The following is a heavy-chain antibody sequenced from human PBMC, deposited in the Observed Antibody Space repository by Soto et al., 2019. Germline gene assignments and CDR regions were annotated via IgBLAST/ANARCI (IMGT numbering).Heavy chain of an antibody. J-gene: IGHJ4*02. CDR3: ARFVGADSSGSFDY. V-gene: IGHV3-33*01. Sequence: GGSLRLSCAASGFSFSGYGMHWVRQAPGKGLEWVAVIWYDGSKKYYLDSVKGRSTISRDNSKNTLYLQMNSLRAEDTAVYYCARFVGADSSGSFDYWGQGTLVTAPQ. CDR1: GFSFSGYG. D-gene: IGHD3-22*01. CDR2: IWYDGSKK.